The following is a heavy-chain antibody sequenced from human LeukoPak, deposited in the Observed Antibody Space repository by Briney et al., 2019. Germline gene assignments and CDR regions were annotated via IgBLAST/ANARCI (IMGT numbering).Heavy chain of an antibody. J-gene: IGHJ4*02. Sequence: SETLSLTCTVSGGSISSGGYYWSWIRQPPGKGLEWIGYIYYSGSTNYNPSLKSRVTISVDTSKNQFSLKLSPVTAADTAVYYCARVIIGYCSSTSCYVEGYYFDYWGQGTLVTVSS. V-gene: IGHV4-61*08. CDR3: ARVIIGYCSSTSCYVEGYYFDY. CDR1: GGSISSGGYY. CDR2: IYYSGST. D-gene: IGHD2-2*01.